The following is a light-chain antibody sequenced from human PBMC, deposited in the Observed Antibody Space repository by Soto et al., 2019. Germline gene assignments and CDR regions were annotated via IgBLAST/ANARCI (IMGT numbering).Light chain of an antibody. CDR3: QQRSTWPRT. CDR1: QSVTGTN. V-gene: IGKV3D-20*02. J-gene: IGKJ4*01. Sequence: EIVLTQSPATLSLSPGEGATLSCRASQSVTGTNLAWYQQRAGQAPRLLIYDAVRRATGIPDRFSGSGSGTEFTLTINSLEPEDSAVYYCQQRSTWPRTFGGGTKVDIK. CDR2: DAV.